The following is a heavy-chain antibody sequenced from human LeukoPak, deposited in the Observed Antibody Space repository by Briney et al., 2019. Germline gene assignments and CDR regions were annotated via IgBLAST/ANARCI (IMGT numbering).Heavy chain of an antibody. D-gene: IGHD3-16*01. CDR3: ARGGGLDV. J-gene: IGHJ6*02. CDR2: INHSGNVN. CDR1: GFTFSSYW. V-gene: IGHV3-7*03. Sequence: GGSLRLSCAASGFTFSSYWMNWARQAPGKGLEGGASINHSGNVNYYVDSVKGRFTISRDNAKNSLYLQMGNLRAEDTAVYFCARGGGLDVWGQGATVTVSS.